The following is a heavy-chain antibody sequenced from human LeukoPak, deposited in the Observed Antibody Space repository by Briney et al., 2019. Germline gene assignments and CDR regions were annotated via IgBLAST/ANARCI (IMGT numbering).Heavy chain of an antibody. CDR1: GGSISSYY. J-gene: IGHJ4*02. V-gene: IGHV4-59*08. CDR3: ARGSGSYLFDY. D-gene: IGHD1-26*01. Sequence: SETLSLTCTVSGGSISSYYWSWIRQPPGKGLEWIGYIYYSGSTNYNPSLKSRVTISVDTSKNQFSLKLSSVTAADTAVYYCARGSGSYLFDYWGQGTLVTVSS. CDR2: IYYSGST.